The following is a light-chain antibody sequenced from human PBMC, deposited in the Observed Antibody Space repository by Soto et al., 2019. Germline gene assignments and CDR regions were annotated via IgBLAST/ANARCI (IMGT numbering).Light chain of an antibody. Sequence: ETVLTQSPGTLSLSPGERATLSCRASQSVSSTYLAWYQQKPGQAPRLLIYVASTSATGSPDRFRGSGSGTDFTLSISSLEPADSAVYYCQQFGRSPPSWTFGHGTEVEIE. V-gene: IGKV3-20*01. J-gene: IGKJ1*01. CDR3: QQFGRSPPSWT. CDR1: QSVSSTY. CDR2: VAS.